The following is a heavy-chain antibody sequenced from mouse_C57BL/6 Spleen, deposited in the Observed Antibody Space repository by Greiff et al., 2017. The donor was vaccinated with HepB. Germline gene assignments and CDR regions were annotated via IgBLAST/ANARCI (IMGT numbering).Heavy chain of an antibody. CDR3: ARLGDDPYYFDY. CDR1: GYTFTSYW. J-gene: IGHJ2*01. D-gene: IGHD2-12*01. V-gene: IGHV1-69*01. Sequence: VQLQQPGAELVMPGASVKLSCKASGYTFTSYWMHWVKQRPGQGLEWIGEIDPSDSYTNYNQKFKGKSTLTVDKSSSTAYMQLSSLTSEDSAVYYCARLGDDPYYFDYWGQGTTLTVSS. CDR2: IDPSDSYT.